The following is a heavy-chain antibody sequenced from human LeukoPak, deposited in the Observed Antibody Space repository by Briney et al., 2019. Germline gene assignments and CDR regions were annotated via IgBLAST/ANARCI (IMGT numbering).Heavy chain of an antibody. V-gene: IGHV3-30*18. CDR1: GFIFSSYV. J-gene: IGHJ4*02. Sequence: PGRSLRLSCAASGFIFSSYVMHWVRQAPGKGLEWVAVISYDGSNKYYADSAKGRFTISRDNSKKMLYLQMNSLRDEDTAVYYCAKGGGAAAGYFDYWGQGTLVTVSS. CDR3: AKGGGAAAGYFDY. D-gene: IGHD6-13*01. CDR2: ISYDGSNK.